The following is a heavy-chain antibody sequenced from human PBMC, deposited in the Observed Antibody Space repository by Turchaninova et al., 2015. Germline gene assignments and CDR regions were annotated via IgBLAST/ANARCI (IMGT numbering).Heavy chain of an antibody. CDR2: TYHLWST. Sequence: QVQLQESGPGLVKPSETLSLTCAVSGYSISSGYYWGWIRQPPGKGLGGSGCTYHLWSTYYNPSLKSMVTISVDTPKNQFSLKLNSVTAADTALYFCARDILPGQFEGPDFWGQGSLVTVSS. CDR1: GYSISSGYY. CDR3: ARDILPGQFEGPDF. D-gene: IGHD3-9*01. V-gene: IGHV4-38-2*02. J-gene: IGHJ4*02.